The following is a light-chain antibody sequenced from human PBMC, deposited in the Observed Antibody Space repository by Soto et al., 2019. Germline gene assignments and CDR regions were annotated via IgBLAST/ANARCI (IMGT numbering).Light chain of an antibody. CDR1: SSDVGTQNY. CDR3: LSYTSSYTVV. V-gene: IGLV2-14*01. J-gene: IGLJ2*01. Sequence: QSVLTQPASVSGSPGQSITISCTGSSSDVGTQNYVSWYQQHPDKVPKLMIYEVSDRPSGVSNRFSGSKSGNTASLTISGVQAEDEADYYCLSYTSSYTVVFGGGTKLTVL. CDR2: EVS.